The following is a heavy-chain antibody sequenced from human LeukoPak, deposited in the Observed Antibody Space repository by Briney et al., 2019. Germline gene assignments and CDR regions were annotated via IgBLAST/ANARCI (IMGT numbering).Heavy chain of an antibody. Sequence: GESLKISCKGSGYNFTSYWIGWVRQMPGKGLEWMGIIYPADSDTRYSPSFQGQVTISADKSISTAYLQWSSLKASDTAMYYCARRMIVAAHDSFDIWGQGTMVTVSS. CDR2: IYPADSDT. D-gene: IGHD3-22*01. CDR3: ARRMIVAAHDSFDI. CDR1: GYNFTSYW. V-gene: IGHV5-51*01. J-gene: IGHJ3*02.